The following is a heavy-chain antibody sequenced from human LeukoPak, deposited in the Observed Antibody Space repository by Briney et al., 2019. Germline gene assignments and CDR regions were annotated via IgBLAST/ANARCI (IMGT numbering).Heavy chain of an antibody. CDR3: TTDYTSGNPY. CDR2: IKSNTDGGTR. J-gene: IGHJ4*02. D-gene: IGHD3-10*01. CDR1: GFSFNNAW. Sequence: GGSLRLSCAASGFSFNNAWMSWVRQAPGKGLEWVGRIKSNTDGGTRDYATPVKVRFTISRDDSKNTLYLHMNSLRTEDTAVYYCTTDYTSGNPYWGQGTLVTVSS. V-gene: IGHV3-15*01.